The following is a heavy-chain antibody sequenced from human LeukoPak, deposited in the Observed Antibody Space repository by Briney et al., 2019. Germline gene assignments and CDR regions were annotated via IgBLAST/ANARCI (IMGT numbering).Heavy chain of an antibody. CDR1: GFTFSGSA. J-gene: IGHJ6*02. CDR2: IRSKADKYAT. Sequence: GGSLRLSCAASGFTFSGSAIHWVHQASGKGLEWVGRIRSKADKYATTYAASVKARFTISRDDSKNTAYLQINSLKTEDTAVYYCTRLRAANTESYLYYYHGMDVWGQGTTVTVSS. V-gene: IGHV3-73*01. CDR3: TRLRAANTESYLYYYHGMDV. D-gene: IGHD1-26*01.